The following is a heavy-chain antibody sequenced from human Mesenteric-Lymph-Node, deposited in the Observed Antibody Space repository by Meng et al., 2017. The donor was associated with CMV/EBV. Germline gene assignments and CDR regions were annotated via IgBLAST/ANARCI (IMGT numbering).Heavy chain of an antibody. V-gene: IGHV3-30*04. J-gene: IGHJ4*02. D-gene: IGHD2-2*01. CDR3: ARGDFTQLRPHDGLY. Sequence: GGSLRLSCSASGFTFSSYAMHWVRQAPGKGLEWVAVISYDGSNKYYADSVKGRFTISRDHSKNTLYLQMNSLRAEDTAVYYCARGDFTQLRPHDGLYWGQGTLVTVSS. CDR1: GFTFSSYA. CDR2: ISYDGSNK.